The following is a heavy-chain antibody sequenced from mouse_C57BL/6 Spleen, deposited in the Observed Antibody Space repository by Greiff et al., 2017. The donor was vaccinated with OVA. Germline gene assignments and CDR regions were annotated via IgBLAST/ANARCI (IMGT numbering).Heavy chain of an antibody. CDR3: ARFYDSSYAMDY. Sequence: EVMLVESGGGLVKPGGSLKLSCAASGFTFSDYGMHWVRQAPEKGLEWVAYISSGSSTIYYADTVKGRFTISRDTAKNTLFLQMTSLRSEDTAMYYCARFYDSSYAMDYWGQGTSVTVSS. V-gene: IGHV5-17*01. J-gene: IGHJ4*01. D-gene: IGHD2-4*01. CDR1: GFTFSDYG. CDR2: ISSGSSTI.